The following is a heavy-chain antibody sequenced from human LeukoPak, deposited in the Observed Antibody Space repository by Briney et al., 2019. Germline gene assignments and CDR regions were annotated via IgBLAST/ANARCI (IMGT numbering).Heavy chain of an antibody. CDR2: INPNSGGT. D-gene: IGHD3-16*02. CDR1: GYTFTGYY. J-gene: IGHJ5*02. Sequence: ASVKVSCKASGYTFTGYYMHWVRQAPGQGLEWTGWINPNSGGTNYAQKFQGRVTMTRDTSISTAYMELSRLRSDDTAVYYCASGIMITFGGVIAPPSDPWGQGTLVTVSS. CDR3: ASGIMITFGGVIAPPSDP. V-gene: IGHV1-2*02.